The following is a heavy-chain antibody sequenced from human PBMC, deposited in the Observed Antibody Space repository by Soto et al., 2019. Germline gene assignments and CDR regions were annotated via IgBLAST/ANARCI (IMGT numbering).Heavy chain of an antibody. Sequence: SETLSLTCTVSGGSISNYYWSWVRQSPGKGLEWIGYIFYIGTTNYNPSLKSRVTRSLDTSNNQFSLKLRSVTAADTAVYYCVRGGGGYGNGTIDYWGQGTLVTVSS. CDR1: GGSISNYY. V-gene: IGHV4-59*01. D-gene: IGHD5-18*01. CDR2: IFYIGTT. J-gene: IGHJ4*02. CDR3: VRGGGGYGNGTIDY.